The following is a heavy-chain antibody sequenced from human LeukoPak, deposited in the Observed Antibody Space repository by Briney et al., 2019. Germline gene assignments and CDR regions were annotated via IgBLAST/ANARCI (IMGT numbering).Heavy chain of an antibody. CDR2: INWNGGST. CDR3: AKDLVGATAVAG. J-gene: IGHJ4*02. Sequence: PGGSLRLSCAASGFTFDDYGMSWVRQAPGKGLEWVSGINWNGGSTGYADSVKGRFTISRDNAKNSLYLQMNSLRAEDTAVYYCAKDLVGATAVAGWGQGTLVTVSS. V-gene: IGHV3-20*04. CDR1: GFTFDDYG. D-gene: IGHD1-26*01.